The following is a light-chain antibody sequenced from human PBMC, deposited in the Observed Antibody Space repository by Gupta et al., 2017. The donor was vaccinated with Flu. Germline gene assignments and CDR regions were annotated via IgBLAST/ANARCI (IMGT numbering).Light chain of an antibody. J-gene: IGLJ1*01. CDR2: EVS. V-gene: IGLV2-14*01. Sequence: QSALTQPASVSGSPGQSINISCTGPSSDVGGYNYVSWYQQHPGKAHKLMIYEVSNRPSGVSNRFSGSKSGNTASLTISGLQAEDEADYYCSSYTSSSTRVFGTGTKVTVL. CDR3: SSYTSSSTRV. CDR1: SSDVGGYNY.